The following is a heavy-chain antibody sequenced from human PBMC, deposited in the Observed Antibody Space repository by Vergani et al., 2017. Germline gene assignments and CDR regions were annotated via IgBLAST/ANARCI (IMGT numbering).Heavy chain of an antibody. CDR3: ARAXGRTSSYFYYYMDI. CDR1: GGSISSYY. D-gene: IGHD1-14*01. Sequence: QVQLQESGPGLVKPSETLCLTCTVSGGSISSYYWSWIRQPAGKGLEWIGRVYTTGSTNYNPSLKSRVTMSVDTSKNHFSLKLSSVTAADTAVYFCARAXGRTSSYFYYYMDIWGKGTTVTVSS. CDR2: VYTTGST. V-gene: IGHV4-4*07. J-gene: IGHJ6*03.